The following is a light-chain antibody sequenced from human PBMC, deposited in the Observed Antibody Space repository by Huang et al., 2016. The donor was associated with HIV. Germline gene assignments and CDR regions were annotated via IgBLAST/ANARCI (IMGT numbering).Light chain of an antibody. J-gene: IGKJ3*01. CDR1: RHIYSY. CDR3: QQYDSLPRT. Sequence: DIQMTQSPSSLSASIGDRVTITCRASRHIYSYVNWYQHRPGKAPKLLIYDAANLEVGVSSRFSGSGSGRNCTRIISSLQPEDFATYYCQQYDSLPRTFGPGTKV. CDR2: DAA. V-gene: IGKV1-33*01.